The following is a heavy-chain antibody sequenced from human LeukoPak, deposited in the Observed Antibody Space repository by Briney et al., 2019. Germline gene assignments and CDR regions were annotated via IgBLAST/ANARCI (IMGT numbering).Heavy chain of an antibody. J-gene: IGHJ3*02. CDR2: IATSSDYI. V-gene: IGHV3-21*06. CDR1: GFTFSTYI. Sequence: GGSLRLSCAASGFTFSTYIMNWVRQAPGKGLDWVSSIATSSDYIYYAGSLKGRFTISRDNAKNSLYLHMNSLRPDDTAVYYCARGRSITILRGVAISDGFDIWGQGTKVTVS. D-gene: IGHD3-10*01. CDR3: ARGRSITILRGVAISDGFDI.